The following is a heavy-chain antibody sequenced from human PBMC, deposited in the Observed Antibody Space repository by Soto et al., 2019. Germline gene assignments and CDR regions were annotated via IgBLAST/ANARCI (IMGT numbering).Heavy chain of an antibody. D-gene: IGHD3-10*01. Sequence: QVTLRESGPVLVKPTETLTLTCTVSGFSLSNTRMGVSWIRQPPGKALEWLAHIFSNDEKSYSTSLKSRLTISKDTSKSQVVLSMTNMDPVDTATYYCTRIEKGSATYTWGQGTLVTVSS. CDR1: GFSLSNTRMG. V-gene: IGHV2-26*01. J-gene: IGHJ5*02. CDR2: IFSNDEK. CDR3: TRIEKGSATYT.